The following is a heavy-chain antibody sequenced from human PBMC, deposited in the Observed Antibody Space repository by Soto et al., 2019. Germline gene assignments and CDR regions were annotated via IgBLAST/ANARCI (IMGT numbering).Heavy chain of an antibody. CDR3: ATDRMVRGVIPY. V-gene: IGHV4-34*08. CDR1: GDTISTGGYT. D-gene: IGHD3-10*01. CDR2: INHSGST. J-gene: IGHJ4*02. Sequence: PSETLSLTCDVSGDTISTGGYTWAWIRQPPGKGLEWIGEINHSGSTNYNPSLKSRVTISVDTSKNQFSLKLSSVTAADTAVYYCATDRMVRGVIPYWGQGTLVTVSS.